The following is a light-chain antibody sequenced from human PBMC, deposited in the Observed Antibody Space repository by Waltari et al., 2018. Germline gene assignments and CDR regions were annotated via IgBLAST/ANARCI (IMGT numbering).Light chain of an antibody. Sequence: EIVLTQSPGTLSLSPGESATLSCRASQSISKYLAWYRQRPGQAPRLLIYAASNRATGIPDRFSGGGSGKDFSLTISRLEPEDFAVYYGQHHVRLPATFGQGTKVEIK. V-gene: IGKV3-20*01. CDR2: AAS. J-gene: IGKJ1*01. CDR3: QHHVRLPAT. CDR1: QSISKY.